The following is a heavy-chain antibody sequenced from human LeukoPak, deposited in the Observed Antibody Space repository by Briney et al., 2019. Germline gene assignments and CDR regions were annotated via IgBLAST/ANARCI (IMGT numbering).Heavy chain of an antibody. CDR1: GGSFSGYY. CDR2: VTHTGGT. V-gene: IGHV4-34*01. J-gene: IGHJ5*02. CDR3: ARLDIGDSGNPNWFDP. D-gene: IGHD5-12*01. Sequence: PSETLSLTCAVYGGSFSGYYWSWIRQPPGEGLEWIGEVTHTGGTNYNPSLKSRVTILLDTFKNQFSLKLTSVTAADTAVFYCARLDIGDSGNPNWFDPWGQGTLVTVSS.